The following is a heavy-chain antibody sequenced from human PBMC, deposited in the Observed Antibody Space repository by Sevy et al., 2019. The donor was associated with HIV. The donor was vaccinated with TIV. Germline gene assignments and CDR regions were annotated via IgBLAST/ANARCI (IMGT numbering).Heavy chain of an antibody. CDR2: IGWNTGFI. V-gene: IGHV3-9*01. Sequence: GGSLRLSCAASGFTFDDYAMHWVRQAPGKGLEWVSGIGWNTGFIAYADSVMGRFTISRDNAKNSLYLQMNSLRAEDTALYYCVKDMDPRYVYYYMDVWGKGTTVTVSS. CDR1: GFTFDDYA. D-gene: IGHD5-12*01. CDR3: VKDMDPRYVYYYMDV. J-gene: IGHJ6*03.